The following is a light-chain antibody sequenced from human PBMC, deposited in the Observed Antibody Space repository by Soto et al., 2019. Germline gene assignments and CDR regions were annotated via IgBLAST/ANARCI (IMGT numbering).Light chain of an antibody. Sequence: VNQSAATLSAKVGDRVTITCRASQSLNNWLAWYQQKPGKAPKLLIYDASSLESGVPSRFSGSGSGTEFTLTISSLQPDDFATYYCQQYNSYSTFGQRTNVAI. CDR3: QQYNSYST. CDR1: QSLNNW. CDR2: DAS. J-gene: IGKJ1*01. V-gene: IGKV1-5*01.